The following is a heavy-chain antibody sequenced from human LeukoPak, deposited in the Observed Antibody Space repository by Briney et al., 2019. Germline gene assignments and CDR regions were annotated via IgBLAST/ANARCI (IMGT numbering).Heavy chain of an antibody. D-gene: IGHD3-3*01. CDR2: IYYSGST. V-gene: IGHV4-31*03. CDR1: GGSISSGGYY. Sequence: SETLSLTCTVSGGSISSGGYYWSWIRQHPGKGLEWIGYIYYSGSTYYNPSLKSRVTISVDTSKNQFPLKLSSVTAADTAVYYCARDLYYDFWRAMDVWGQGTTVTVSS. CDR3: ARDLYYDFWRAMDV. J-gene: IGHJ6*02.